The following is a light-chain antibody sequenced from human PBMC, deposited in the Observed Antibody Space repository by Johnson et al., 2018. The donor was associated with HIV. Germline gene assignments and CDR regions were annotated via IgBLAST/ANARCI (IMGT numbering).Light chain of an antibody. CDR2: DNN. V-gene: IGLV1-51*01. J-gene: IGLJ1*01. CDR3: GTWDTRLSGGHV. CDR1: SCDIGNNY. Sequence: QSVLTQPPSVSAATGQKVTISCSGSSCDIGNNYVSCHQQLPGTAPKLLIYDNNKRPSGIPDRISGSKSGTSATLGITGLQTGDEADYYCGTWDTRLSGGHVFGTGTKVTVL.